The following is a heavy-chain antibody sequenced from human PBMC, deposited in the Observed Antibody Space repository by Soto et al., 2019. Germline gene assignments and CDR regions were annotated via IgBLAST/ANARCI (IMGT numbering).Heavy chain of an antibody. CDR1: GGTFSSYA. J-gene: IGHJ4*02. V-gene: IGHV1-69*12. D-gene: IGHD4-17*01. CDR2: IIPIFGTA. CDR3: ARGRNDYGDYERYYFDY. Sequence: QVQLVQSGAEVKKPGSSVKVSCKASGGTFSSYAISWVRQAPGQGLEWMGGIIPIFGTANYAQKFQGRVTITADETTSTAYMELSSLRSEDTAVYYCARGRNDYGDYERYYFDYWGQGTLVTVSS.